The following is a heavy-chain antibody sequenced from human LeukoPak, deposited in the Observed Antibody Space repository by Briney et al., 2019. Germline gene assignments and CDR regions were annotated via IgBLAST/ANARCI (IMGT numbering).Heavy chain of an antibody. CDR2: IYHSGST. D-gene: IGHD6-13*01. V-gene: IGHV4-38-2*01. CDR1: GYSISSGYY. J-gene: IGHJ1*01. Sequence: SETLSLTCVVSGYSISSGYYWGWIRQPPGKGLEWIGSIYHSGSTYYNPSLKSRVTISVDTSKNQFSLKLSSVTAADTAVYYCARQEIAAAGTYFQHWGQGTLVTVSS. CDR3: ARQEIAAAGTYFQH.